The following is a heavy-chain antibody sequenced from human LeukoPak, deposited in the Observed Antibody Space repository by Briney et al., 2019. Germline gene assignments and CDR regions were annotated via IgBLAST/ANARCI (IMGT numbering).Heavy chain of an antibody. J-gene: IGHJ6*03. CDR3: ARDQYGSGDGYYMDV. V-gene: IGHV3-48*03. CDR1: GFTFRSYD. CDR2: ISSSGSTI. D-gene: IGHD3-10*01. Sequence: GGSLRPSCAASGFTFRSYDMNWVRQAPGKGLEWVSYISSSGSTIFYADSVKGRFTISRDNAKNSLFLQMNSLRAEDTAVYYCARDQYGSGDGYYMDVWGKGTTVTISS.